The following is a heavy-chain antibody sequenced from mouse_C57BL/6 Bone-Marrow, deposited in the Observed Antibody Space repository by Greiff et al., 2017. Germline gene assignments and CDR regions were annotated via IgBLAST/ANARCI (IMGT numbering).Heavy chain of an antibody. CDR1: GYTFTSYW. CDR2: INPSSGYT. V-gene: IGHV1-7*01. J-gene: IGHJ4*01. CDR3: ARGGTTDGMDY. D-gene: IGHD1-1*01. Sequence: VQLQQSGAELAKPGASVKLSCKASGYTFTSYWMHWVKQRPGQGLEWIGYINPSSGYTKYNQKFKDKATFTADKSSSTAYMQLSSLTYEDSAVYYCARGGTTDGMDYWGQGTSVTVSA.